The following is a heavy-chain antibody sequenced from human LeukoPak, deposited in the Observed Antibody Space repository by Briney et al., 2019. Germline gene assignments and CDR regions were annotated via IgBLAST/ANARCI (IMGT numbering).Heavy chain of an antibody. CDR2: IHPNSGGT. D-gene: IGHD6-13*01. J-gene: IGHJ4*02. V-gene: IGHV1-2*06. Sequence: ASXXXXCKASGYTLTGYYMHWVRQAPGQGLEWMGRIHPNSGGTNYAQKFQGRVTMTRDTSITTAYMELSRLRSDDTAVYYCARPHSSSFYVVDYWGQGTLVTVSS. CDR1: GYTLTGYY. CDR3: ARPHSSSFYVVDY.